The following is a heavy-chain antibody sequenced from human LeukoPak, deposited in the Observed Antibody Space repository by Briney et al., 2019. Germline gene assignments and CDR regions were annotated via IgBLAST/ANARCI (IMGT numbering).Heavy chain of an antibody. V-gene: IGHV1-2*02. D-gene: IGHD3-10*01. CDR2: INPNSGGT. CDR3: ARERITMVRGVSPPYNWFDP. Sequence: ASVKVSCKASGYTFTGYYMHWVRQAPGQGLEWMGWINPNSGGTNYAQKFQGRVTMTRDTSISTAYMELSRLRSDDTAVYYCARERITMVRGVSPPYNWFDPWGQGTLVTVSS. J-gene: IGHJ5*02. CDR1: GYTFTGYY.